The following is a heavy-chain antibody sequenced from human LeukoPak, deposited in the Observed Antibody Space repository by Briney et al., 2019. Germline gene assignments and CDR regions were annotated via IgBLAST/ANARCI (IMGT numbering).Heavy chain of an antibody. CDR3: ATEGTYDSSGYENFDY. V-gene: IGHV1-46*01. CDR2: INPSGGST. D-gene: IGHD3-22*01. Sequence: ASVKVSCKASGYTFTSYYMHWVRQAPGQGLEWMGIINPSGGSTNYAQKFQGRVTMTRDTSTSTVYMELSSLRSEDTAVYYCATEGTYDSSGYENFDYWGQGTLVTVSS. J-gene: IGHJ4*02. CDR1: GYTFTSYY.